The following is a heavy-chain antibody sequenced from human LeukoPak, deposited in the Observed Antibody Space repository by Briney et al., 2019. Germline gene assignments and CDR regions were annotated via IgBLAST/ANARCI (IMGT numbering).Heavy chain of an antibody. CDR1: GFTFDDYG. J-gene: IGHJ4*02. D-gene: IGHD3-10*01. CDR3: AKDDRRYGSGSYDS. V-gene: IGHV3-20*04. Sequence: GGSLRLSCAASGFTFDDYGMSWVRQAPGKGLEWVSGINWNGGSTGYADSVKGRFTISRDNAKNSLYLQMNSLRAEDTALYYCAKDDRRYGSGSYDSWGQGTLVTVSS. CDR2: INWNGGST.